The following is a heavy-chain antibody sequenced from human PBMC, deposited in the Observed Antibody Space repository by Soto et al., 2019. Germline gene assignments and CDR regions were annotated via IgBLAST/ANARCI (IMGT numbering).Heavy chain of an antibody. CDR2: SNYSGRG. CDR1: GDSSSTYY. Sequence: QVQLQESGPGLVKSSETLSLTCSVSGDSSSTYYWGWIRQPPGKGLEWIGYSNYSGRGNHNPSLKSRLSISVDASKNQVALKLTSVTAADTAVYYCARSYCADSVSCNWFDPWGQGTLVVVSS. CDR3: ARSYCADSVSCNWFDP. J-gene: IGHJ5*02. V-gene: IGHV4-59*01. D-gene: IGHD2-8*02.